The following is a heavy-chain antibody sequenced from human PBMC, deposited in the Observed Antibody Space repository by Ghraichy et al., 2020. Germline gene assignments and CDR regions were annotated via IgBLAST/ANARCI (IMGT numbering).Heavy chain of an antibody. Sequence: GESLNISCAASGFTFSIYAMSWVRQAPGKGLEWVSTIGGIGSNTFYADSLKGRFTISRDNSKNTVYLQMHSLRAEDTAVYYCAKDLRGSTWPGGHWGQGILVTVSS. CDR2: IGGIGSNT. D-gene: IGHD6-13*01. J-gene: IGHJ4*02. V-gene: IGHV3-23*01. CDR3: AKDLRGSTWPGGH. CDR1: GFTFSIYA.